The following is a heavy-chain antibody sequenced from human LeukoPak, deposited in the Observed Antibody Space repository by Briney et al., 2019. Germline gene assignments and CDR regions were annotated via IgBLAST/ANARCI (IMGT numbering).Heavy chain of an antibody. CDR1: GDSISTYY. V-gene: IGHV4-39*01. D-gene: IGHD2-15*01. J-gene: IGHJ4*02. CDR2: IYYTGTT. CDR3: ARLPRIYYLDY. Sequence: TSETLSLTCSVSGDSISTYYWSWIRQPPGKGLEWIGSIYYTGTTYYNPSLKSRVTISLDTSKNQFSLKLSSVTAADRAVYYCARLPRIYYLDYWGQGTLVTVSS.